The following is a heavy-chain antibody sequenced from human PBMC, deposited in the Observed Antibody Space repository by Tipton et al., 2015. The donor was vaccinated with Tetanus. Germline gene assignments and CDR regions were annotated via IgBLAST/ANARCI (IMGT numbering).Heavy chain of an antibody. CDR3: ARALKQLVRVGDY. D-gene: IGHD6-6*01. CDR2: IYHTGGS. V-gene: IGHV4-30-2*01. CDR1: GVSMRNGGYS. Sequence: TLSLTCDVSGVSMRNGGYSWSWVRQPPGKGLEWIGYIYHTGGSYYNPSLKSRATISVDTSKNHLFLNPTTVTAADTAVYYCARALKQLVRVGDYWGQGTLVTVSS. J-gene: IGHJ4*02.